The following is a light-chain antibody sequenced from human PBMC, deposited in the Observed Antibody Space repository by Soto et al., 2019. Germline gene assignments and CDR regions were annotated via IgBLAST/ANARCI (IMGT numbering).Light chain of an antibody. CDR2: GNS. CDR1: SSNIGAGYD. Sequence: QSVLTQPPAVSGAPGPRVTISCTGSSSNIGAGYDVHWYQQLPGTAPKLLIYGNSNRPSGVPDRFSGSKSGSSASLAITGLQAEDEADYYCQSYASSPSGVVFGGGTKLTVL. J-gene: IGLJ2*01. V-gene: IGLV1-40*01. CDR3: QSYASSPSGVV.